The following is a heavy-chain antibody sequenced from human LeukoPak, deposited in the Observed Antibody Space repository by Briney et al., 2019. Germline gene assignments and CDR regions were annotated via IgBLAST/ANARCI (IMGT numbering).Heavy chain of an antibody. Sequence: ASVKVSCEASGYTFTGYYMHWVRQAPGQGLEWMGWINPNSGGTNYAQKFQGRVTMTRDTSISTAYMELSRLRSDDTAVYYCARARYCSSTSCYPKSAEYFQHWGQGTLVTVSS. CDR2: INPNSGGT. J-gene: IGHJ1*01. V-gene: IGHV1-2*02. D-gene: IGHD2-2*01. CDR3: ARARYCSSTSCYPKSAEYFQH. CDR1: GYTFTGYY.